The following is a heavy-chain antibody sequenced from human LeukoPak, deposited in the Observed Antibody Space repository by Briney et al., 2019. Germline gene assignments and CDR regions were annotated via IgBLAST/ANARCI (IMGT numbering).Heavy chain of an antibody. CDR2: IHFIGIT. CDR1: GGSINSSSYY. CDR3: ARIKKGDYMDV. D-gene: IGHD3-16*01. Sequence: SETLSLTCTVSGGSINSSSYYWGWIRQPPGKGLEWIGSIHFIGITYYNPSLKSRITISVDTSKNQSSLRLNSVIAADTAVYYCARIKKGDYMDVWGKGTTVTVSS. J-gene: IGHJ6*03. V-gene: IGHV4-39*07.